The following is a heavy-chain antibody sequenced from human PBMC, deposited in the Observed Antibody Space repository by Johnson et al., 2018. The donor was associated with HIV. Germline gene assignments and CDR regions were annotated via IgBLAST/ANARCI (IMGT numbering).Heavy chain of an antibody. D-gene: IGHD2-2*01. CDR3: ARQVYCSSTSCSSAFDV. CDR2: IGTAGDT. CDR1: GFTFSSYD. Sequence: VQLVESGGGLVQPGGSLRLSCAVSGFTFSSYDMHWVRQATGKGLEWFSAIGTAGDTYYPGSVKGRFTISRENAKKSLYLQMNSLRAGDTAVYYCARQVYCSSTSCSSAFDVWGQGTLVTVSS. V-gene: IGHV3-13*01. J-gene: IGHJ3*01.